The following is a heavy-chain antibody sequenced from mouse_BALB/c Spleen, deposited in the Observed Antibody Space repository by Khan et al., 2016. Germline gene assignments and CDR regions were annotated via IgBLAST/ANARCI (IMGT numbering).Heavy chain of an antibody. CDR2: INPSSIYT. V-gene: IGHV1-4*01. J-gene: IGHJ3*01. CDR3: ARDELRSWFPY. Sequence: QVQLKQSGTELARPGASVKMSCKASGYTFTFYTMHWVKQRPGQGLEWIGYINPSSIYTNYNQKFKDKATLTADKSSSTAYMQLSSLTSEDSAVYYCARDELRSWFPYWGQGTLVTVSA. D-gene: IGHD1-1*01. CDR1: GYTFTFYT.